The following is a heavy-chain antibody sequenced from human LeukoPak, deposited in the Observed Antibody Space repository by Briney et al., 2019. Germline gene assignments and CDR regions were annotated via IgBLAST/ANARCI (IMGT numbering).Heavy chain of an antibody. CDR3: ARTYSNYSRYYYYYYMDV. CDR1: GGSISSSTYY. V-gene: IGHV4-39*02. Sequence: SETLSLTCSVSGGSISSSTYYWGWIRQPPGKGLEWIGSMYYGGSTYYNPSLKSRVTISVDTSKNHFSLRLSSVTAADTAVYYCARTYSNYSRYYYYYYMDVWGKGTTVTVSS. CDR2: MYYGGST. D-gene: IGHD4-11*01. J-gene: IGHJ6*03.